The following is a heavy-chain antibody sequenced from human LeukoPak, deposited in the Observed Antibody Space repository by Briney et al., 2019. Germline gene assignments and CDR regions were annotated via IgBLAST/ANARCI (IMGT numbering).Heavy chain of an antibody. J-gene: IGHJ5*02. D-gene: IGHD3-22*01. CDR1: GFTVSSNY. V-gene: IGHV3-66*01. CDR2: IYSGGST. Sequence: GGSLRLSCAASGFTVSSNYMSWVRQAPGKGLEWVSVIYSGGSTYYADSVKGRFTISRDNAKKSLYLQMNSLRAEDTAVYYCARNHYYDDSRGQNWFDPWGQGTLVTVSS. CDR3: ARNHYYDDSRGQNWFDP.